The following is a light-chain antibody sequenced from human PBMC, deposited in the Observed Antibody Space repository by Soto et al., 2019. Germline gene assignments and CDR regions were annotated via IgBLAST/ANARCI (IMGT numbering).Light chain of an antibody. CDR3: QQYNNWFT. CDR2: GAS. Sequence: EIVMTQSPATLSVSPGERASLSCWASQSVGTNLAWYQQKPGQAPRLLIYGASTRATGFPSRFSGSGSGTEFTLTISSLQSEDFAVYYCQQYNNWFTFGGGTRWIS. CDR1: QSVGTN. J-gene: IGKJ4*01. V-gene: IGKV3-15*01.